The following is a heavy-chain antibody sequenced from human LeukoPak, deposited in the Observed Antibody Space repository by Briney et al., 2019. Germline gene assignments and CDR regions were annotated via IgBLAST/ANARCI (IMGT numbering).Heavy chain of an antibody. CDR2: IYPGDSDT. J-gene: IGHJ5*02. D-gene: IGHD5-18*01. V-gene: IGHV5-51*01. CDR1: GYSFTNYW. CDR3: ARHLRLWQNWFDP. Sequence: GESLKISCKGSGYSFTNYWIGWVRQMPGKGPEGMGIIYPGDSDTRYSTSFQGQVTISADKSISTAYLQWSSLKASDTAMYYCARHLRLWQNWFDPWGQGTLVTVSS.